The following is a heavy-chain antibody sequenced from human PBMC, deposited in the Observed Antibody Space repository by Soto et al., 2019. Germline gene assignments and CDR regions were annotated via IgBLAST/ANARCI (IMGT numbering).Heavy chain of an antibody. J-gene: IGHJ3*02. D-gene: IGHD3-3*01. Sequence: QVQLQESGPGLVKPSQTLSLTCTVSGGSISSGSYYWSWIRQHPGKGPEWIGYIYCSGSTYYNTSLTSRVTISVDTSKNQFSLKLSSVTAADTAVYYCASSVGFLEWLPGAFDIWGQGTMVTVSS. CDR2: IYCSGST. CDR3: ASSVGFLEWLPGAFDI. CDR1: GGSISSGSYY. V-gene: IGHV4-31*03.